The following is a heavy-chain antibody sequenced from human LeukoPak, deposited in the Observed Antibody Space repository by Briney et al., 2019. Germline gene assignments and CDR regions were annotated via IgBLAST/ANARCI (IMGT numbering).Heavy chain of an antibody. J-gene: IGHJ4*02. Sequence: GGSLRLSCAASGFTFNTYGMHWVRQAPGKALEWVSAITPSGTNTYYADSVKGRFTISRDNSKNTLYLQMTSLRAEDTALYYCARRTCSGGTCYPLDYWGRGALVTVSS. D-gene: IGHD2-15*01. V-gene: IGHV3-23*01. CDR3: ARRTCSGGTCYPLDY. CDR2: ITPSGTNT. CDR1: GFTFNTYG.